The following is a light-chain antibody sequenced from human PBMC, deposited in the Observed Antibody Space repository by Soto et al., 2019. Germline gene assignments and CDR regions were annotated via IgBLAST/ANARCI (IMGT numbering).Light chain of an antibody. CDR2: AAS. J-gene: IGKJ4*01. Sequence: DIQVTQYPSSLSASVGDRVTITCRASQDIKNYLAWYQQKQGEIPKLLIYAASTLESGIPPRFSGSGSGTDFTLTINNLQHEDVATYYCQRYYNAPFTFGGGTKVDIK. CDR3: QRYYNAPFT. V-gene: IGKV1-27*01. CDR1: QDIKNY.